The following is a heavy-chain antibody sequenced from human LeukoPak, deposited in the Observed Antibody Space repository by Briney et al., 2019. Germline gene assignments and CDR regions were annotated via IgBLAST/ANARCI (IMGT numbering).Heavy chain of an antibody. CDR3: AREGYDSSGFYGYYFDY. Sequence: PSETLSLTCTVSGGSISSYYWSWIRQPPGKGLEWIGYIYYSGSTNYNPSLKSRVTISVDTSKTQFSLQLNSVTPEDTAVYYCAREGYDSSGFYGYYFDYWGQGTLVTVSS. CDR2: IYYSGST. CDR1: GGSISSYY. V-gene: IGHV4-59*12. D-gene: IGHD3-22*01. J-gene: IGHJ4*02.